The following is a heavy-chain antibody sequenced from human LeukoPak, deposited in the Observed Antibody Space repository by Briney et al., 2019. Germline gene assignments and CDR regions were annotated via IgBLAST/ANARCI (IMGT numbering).Heavy chain of an antibody. CDR1: GLTFSDYS. D-gene: IGHD6-13*01. Sequence: PAGSLRLSCAASGLTFSDYSMNWVRQAPGKGLEWVSSISSSSAYIYYADSVKGRFTVSRDNAENSLSLQMNSLRAEDSAIYHCARGPRNSSSYQYFQHWGQGTLVTVSA. V-gene: IGHV3-21*01. CDR2: ISSSSAYI. J-gene: IGHJ1*01. CDR3: ARGPRNSSSYQYFQH.